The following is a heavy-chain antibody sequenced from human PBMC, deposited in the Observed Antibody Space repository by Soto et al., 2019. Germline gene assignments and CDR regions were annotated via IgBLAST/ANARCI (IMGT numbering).Heavy chain of an antibody. CDR3: AKGPNYYDSSGYDY. D-gene: IGHD3-22*01. CDR2: ISGSGGST. V-gene: IGHV3-23*01. J-gene: IGHJ4*02. CDR1: GFTFSSYA. Sequence: GGSLRLSCAASGFTFSSYAMSWVRQAPGKGLEWVSAISGSGGSTYYADSVKGRFTISIDNSKNTLYLQMNSLRAEDTAVYYCAKGPNYYDSSGYDYWGQGTLVTVSS.